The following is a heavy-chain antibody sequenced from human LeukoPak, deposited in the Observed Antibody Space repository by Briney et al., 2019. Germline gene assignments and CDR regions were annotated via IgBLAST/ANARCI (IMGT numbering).Heavy chain of an antibody. CDR1: GGSISSYY. D-gene: IGHD4-17*01. J-gene: IGHJ4*02. V-gene: IGHV4-59*01. CDR2: IYYSGST. Sequence: PSETLSLTCTVSGGSISSYYWSWIRQPPGKGLEWIGYIYYSGSTNYNPSLKSRVTISVDTSKNQFSLKVSSVTAADTAVYYCAREGTTVTTGEGWGQGTLVTVSS. CDR3: AREGTTVTTGEG.